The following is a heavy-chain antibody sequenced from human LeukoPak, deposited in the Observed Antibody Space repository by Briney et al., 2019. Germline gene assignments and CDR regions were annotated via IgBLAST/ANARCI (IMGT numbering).Heavy chain of an antibody. CDR3: ASRDFWSGR. J-gene: IGHJ4*02. Sequence: NPSETLSLACTVSGGSISSSSYYWGWIRQPPGKGLEWIGSIYYSGSTYYNPSLKSRVTISVDTSKNQFSLKLSSVTAADTAVYYCASRDFWSGRWGQGTLVTVSS. D-gene: IGHD3-3*01. CDR1: GGSISSSSYY. V-gene: IGHV4-39*01. CDR2: IYYSGST.